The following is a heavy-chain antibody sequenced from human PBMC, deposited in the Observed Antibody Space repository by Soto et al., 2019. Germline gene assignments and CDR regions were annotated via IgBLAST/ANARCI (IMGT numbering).Heavy chain of an antibody. CDR1: GGSVTNYN. J-gene: IGHJ5*02. CDR2: IYYSGST. V-gene: IGHV4-59*02. Sequence: SETLSLTCTVSGGSVTNYNWNWIRQPPGKGLEWIGHIYYSGSTSYNPSLKSRVTISVDTSKNQFSLKLSSVTAADTAVYYCARVKNYDFWGGYYHWFDPWGQGNLVTVSS. D-gene: IGHD3-3*01. CDR3: ARVKNYDFWGGYYHWFDP.